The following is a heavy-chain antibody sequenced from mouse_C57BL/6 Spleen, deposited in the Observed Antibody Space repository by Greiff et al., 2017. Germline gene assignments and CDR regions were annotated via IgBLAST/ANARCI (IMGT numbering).Heavy chain of an antibody. J-gene: IGHJ2*01. V-gene: IGHV1-69*01. CDR2: IDPSDSYT. CDR1: GYTFTSYW. Sequence: QVQLQQPGAELVMPGASVKLSCKASGYTFTSYWMHWVKQRPGQGLEWIGEIDPSDSYTNYNQKFKGKSTLTVDKSSSTAYMQLSSLTSEGSAVYYWARVGRTVPYYFNDWGQGTTLAVSS. CDR3: ARVGRTVPYYFND. D-gene: IGHD1-1*01.